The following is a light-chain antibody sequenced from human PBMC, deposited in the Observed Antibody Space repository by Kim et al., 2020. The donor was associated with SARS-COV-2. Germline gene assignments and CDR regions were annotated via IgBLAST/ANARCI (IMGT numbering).Light chain of an antibody. V-gene: IGKV3-15*01. CDR3: QHYNNWPLT. Sequence: ERVMTQSPATLSVSPGERATLSCRASQSVRSNLAWYQQKPGQAPRLLIYGASTRATGIPARFSGSGSGTEFTLTISSLQSEDFAVYYCQHYNNWPLTFGPGTKVDIK. CDR1: QSVRSN. J-gene: IGKJ3*01. CDR2: GAS.